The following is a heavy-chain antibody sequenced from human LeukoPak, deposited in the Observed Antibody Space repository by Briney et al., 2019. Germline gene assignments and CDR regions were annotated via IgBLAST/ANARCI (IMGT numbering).Heavy chain of an antibody. CDR1: GGSISSSSSY. J-gene: IGHJ4*02. V-gene: IGHV4-39*01. CDR3: ARHRYGSSSEVDY. CDR2: IYYSGST. D-gene: IGHD6-6*01. Sequence: SETLSLTCTVSGGSISSSSSYWGWIRQPPGKGLEWIGSIYYSGSTHYNPSLQSRVTLSVDASKNQFSLNLFSVTAADTAMYYCARHRYGSSSEVDYWGQGALVTVSS.